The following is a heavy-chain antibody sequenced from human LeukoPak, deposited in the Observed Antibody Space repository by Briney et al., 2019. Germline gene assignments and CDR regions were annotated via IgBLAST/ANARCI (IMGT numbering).Heavy chain of an antibody. CDR1: GLTFSRFG. J-gene: IGHJ5*02. Sequence: ASVKVSCKASGLTFSRFGITWVRQAPGEGLEWMGWISGNNGITNYDQRFQDRVTMTTDTSTSTGYMELRSLRSDDTAVYYCARLQLWSDVRFDAWGQGTLVIVSA. CDR3: ARLQLWSDVRFDA. D-gene: IGHD1-1*01. CDR2: ISGNNGIT. V-gene: IGHV1-18*01.